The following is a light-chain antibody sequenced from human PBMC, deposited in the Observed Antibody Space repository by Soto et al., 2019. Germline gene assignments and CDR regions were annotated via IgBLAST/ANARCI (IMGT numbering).Light chain of an antibody. Sequence: QSVQTQPASVSGSPGQSITISCTGTSSYVGSYNLVSWYQQHPGKAPKLMIYEGSKRPSGVSNRFSGSKSGNTASLTISGLQAEDEADYYCCSYAGSSTFVFGTGTKATVL. J-gene: IGLJ1*01. CDR2: EGS. CDR1: SSYVGSYNL. CDR3: CSYAGSSTFV. V-gene: IGLV2-23*03.